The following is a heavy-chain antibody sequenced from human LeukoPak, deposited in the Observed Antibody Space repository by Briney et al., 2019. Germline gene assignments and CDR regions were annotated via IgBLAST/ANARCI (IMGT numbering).Heavy chain of an antibody. Sequence: PGGSLRLSCAASGFTFSSYWMHWVRQAPGKGLVWVSRINSDGSSTSYADSVKGRFTISRDNAKNTLYLQMNSLRAEDTAVYYCARVDYYDSSGISRGFDYWGQGTLVTVSS. CDR2: INSDGSST. J-gene: IGHJ4*02. CDR1: GFTFSSYW. D-gene: IGHD3-22*01. CDR3: ARVDYYDSSGISRGFDY. V-gene: IGHV3-74*01.